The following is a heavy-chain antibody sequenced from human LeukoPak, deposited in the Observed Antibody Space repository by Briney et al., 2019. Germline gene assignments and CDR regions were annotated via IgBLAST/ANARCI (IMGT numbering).Heavy chain of an antibody. D-gene: IGHD6-6*01. CDR3: ARPRGGAAREPADY. Sequence: PGGSLRLSCAASGFTFSSYAMSWVRQAPGKGLEWFSAISGSGASTYYADSVKGRFTISRDNSKNTLYLQMNSLRAEDTAVYYCARPRGGAAREPADYWGQGTLVTVSS. V-gene: IGHV3-23*01. CDR1: GFTFSSYA. J-gene: IGHJ4*02. CDR2: ISGSGAST.